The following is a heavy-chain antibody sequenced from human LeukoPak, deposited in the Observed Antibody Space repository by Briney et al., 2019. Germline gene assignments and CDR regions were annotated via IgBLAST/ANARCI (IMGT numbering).Heavy chain of an antibody. V-gene: IGHV3-53*01. Sequence: GGSLRLSCAASAFTVSSIYMSCVRQAPGKGLEWVSVIYSGGSTYYADSVKGRFTISRDNSKNTLYLQMNSLRAEDTAVYYCARDSTSWSYYYYMDVWGKGTTVTVSS. CDR1: AFTVSSIY. CDR2: IYSGGST. CDR3: ARDSTSWSYYYYMDV. D-gene: IGHD2-2*01. J-gene: IGHJ6*03.